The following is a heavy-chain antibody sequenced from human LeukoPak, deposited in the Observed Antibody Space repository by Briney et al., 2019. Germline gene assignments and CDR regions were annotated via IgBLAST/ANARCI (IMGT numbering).Heavy chain of an antibody. CDR2: VYSSGFT. D-gene: IGHD3-10*01. J-gene: IGHJ4*02. CDR3: ARVHIVTGTYFDS. V-gene: IGHV4-4*07. Sequence: SETLSLTCTLSGDSMSGYSWSWLRQPAGKEMDWIGRVYSSGFTEYNLSLGGRVTMSIETSKSQFSLKLDSVTAADTAAYYCARVHIVTGTYFDSWGQGALVTVSS. CDR1: GDSMSGYS.